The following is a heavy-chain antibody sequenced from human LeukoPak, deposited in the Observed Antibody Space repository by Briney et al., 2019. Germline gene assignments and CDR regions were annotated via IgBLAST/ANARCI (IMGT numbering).Heavy chain of an antibody. Sequence: GGSLRLSCAASGFTFRSYGMHWVRQAPGKGLEWVAVMWYDGRKKDYADSVKGRFIISRDNSKHTVYLQMNSLRADDTAVYYCARDPTTVTTGVLGYWGQGTLVTVSS. D-gene: IGHD4-17*01. J-gene: IGHJ4*01. V-gene: IGHV3-33*01. CDR2: MWYDGRKK. CDR3: ARDPTTVTTGVLGY. CDR1: GFTFRSYG.